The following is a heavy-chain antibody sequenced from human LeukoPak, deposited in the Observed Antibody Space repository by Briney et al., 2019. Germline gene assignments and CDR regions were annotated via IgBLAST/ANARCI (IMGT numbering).Heavy chain of an antibody. CDR1: GGSISSSY. Sequence: SETLSLTCAVSGGSISSSYWSWIRQPPGKGLEWIGYIYYTGNTNYNPSLKSRVTISIDTSKNQFSLNVNSVTAADTAVYYCAREIWSGGRLYYFDYWGQGTLVTVSS. V-gene: IGHV4-59*08. J-gene: IGHJ4*02. CDR2: IYYTGNT. CDR3: AREIWSGGRLYYFDY. D-gene: IGHD3-3*01.